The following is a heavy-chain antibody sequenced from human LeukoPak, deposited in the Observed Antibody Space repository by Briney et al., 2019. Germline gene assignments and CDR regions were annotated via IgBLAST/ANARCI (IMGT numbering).Heavy chain of an antibody. D-gene: IGHD3-9*01. Sequence: GGSLRLSCAASGFTFSSYSMNWVRQAPGKGLECVSSISSSSSYIYYADSVKGRFTISRDNAKNSLYLQMNSLRAEDTAVYYCARSAPPIPYDILTGYMADAFDIWGQGTMVTVSS. J-gene: IGHJ3*02. CDR3: ARSAPPIPYDILTGYMADAFDI. CDR2: ISSSSSYI. V-gene: IGHV3-21*01. CDR1: GFTFSSYS.